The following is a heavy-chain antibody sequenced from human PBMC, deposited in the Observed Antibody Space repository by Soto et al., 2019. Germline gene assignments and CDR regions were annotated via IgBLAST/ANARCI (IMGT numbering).Heavy chain of an antibody. V-gene: IGHV3-7*01. CDR3: ARKGGPVAGTYYYYGMDV. D-gene: IGHD6-19*01. Sequence: GGSLRLSCAASGFTFSSYWMSWVRQAPGKGLEWVANIKQDGGEKYYVDSGKGRFTISRDNAKNSLYLQMNSLRAEDTAVYYCARKGGPVAGTYYYYGMDVWGQGTTVTVSS. CDR2: IKQDGGEK. J-gene: IGHJ6*02. CDR1: GFTFSSYW.